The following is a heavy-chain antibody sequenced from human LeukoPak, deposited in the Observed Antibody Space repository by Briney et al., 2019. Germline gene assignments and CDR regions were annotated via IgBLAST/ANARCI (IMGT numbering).Heavy chain of an antibody. J-gene: IGHJ5*02. Sequence: GGSLRLSCAPSGFIFSDSYISWIRQAPGKGLEWVSYMSSSITYINYADSVKGRFNHSRDNHKNSLYLQMNSLRAEDTAVYYCARAEVVYYYYDSSGYYHHWGQGTLVTVSS. D-gene: IGHD3-22*01. V-gene: IGHV3-11*06. CDR1: GFIFSDSY. CDR3: ARAEVVYYYYDSSGYYHH. CDR2: MSSSITYI.